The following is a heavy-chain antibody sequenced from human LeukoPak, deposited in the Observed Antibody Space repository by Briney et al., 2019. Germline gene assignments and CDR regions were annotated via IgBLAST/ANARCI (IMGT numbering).Heavy chain of an antibody. Sequence: ASVKVSCKASGYTFTSYGINWVRQAPGQGLEWMGWISAYNGNTNHAQKLQGRVTMTTDASTSTVYMELRRLRSDDTAVYYCPRGPYSGSYFAPYYFDYWGQGTLVTVSS. D-gene: IGHD1-26*01. V-gene: IGHV1-18*01. J-gene: IGHJ4*02. CDR1: GYTFTSYG. CDR3: PRGPYSGSYFAPYYFDY. CDR2: ISAYNGNT.